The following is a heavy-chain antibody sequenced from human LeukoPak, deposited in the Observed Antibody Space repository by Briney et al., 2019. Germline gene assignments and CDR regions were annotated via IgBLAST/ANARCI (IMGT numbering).Heavy chain of an antibody. Sequence: PGGSLRLSCAASGFTFSSYWMHWVRQAPGNGLVWVSRINSDVSSTSYADSVKGRFTISRDNAKNTLYLQMNSLRAEDTAVYYCARGWGYSSSSGSPSMFDPWGQGTLVTVSS. CDR3: ARGWGYSSSSGSPSMFDP. CDR2: INSDVSST. J-gene: IGHJ5*02. V-gene: IGHV3-74*01. D-gene: IGHD6-6*01. CDR1: GFTFSSYW.